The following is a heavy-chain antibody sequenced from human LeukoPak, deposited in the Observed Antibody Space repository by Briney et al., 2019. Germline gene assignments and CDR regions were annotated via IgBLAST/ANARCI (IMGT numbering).Heavy chain of an antibody. Sequence: AGGSLRLSCAASGFTFSSYGMHWVRQAPGKGLEWVTFIRYDGSNKYYADSVKGRFTISRDNSKNTLNLHMNSLRAEDTAVYYCAKDPRDIVATLFTYWGQGTLVTVSS. CDR2: IRYDGSNK. V-gene: IGHV3-30*02. D-gene: IGHD5-12*01. J-gene: IGHJ4*02. CDR1: GFTFSSYG. CDR3: AKDPRDIVATLFTY.